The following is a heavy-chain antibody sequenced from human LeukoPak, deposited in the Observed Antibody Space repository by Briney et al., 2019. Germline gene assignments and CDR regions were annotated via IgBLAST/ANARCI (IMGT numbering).Heavy chain of an antibody. D-gene: IGHD2-2*01. V-gene: IGHV3-66*01. CDR2: IYSGGST. CDR3: AREGSRSTYYFDY. Sequence: GGSLRLSCAASGFTVSSNYMSWVRQAPGKGLEWVSVIYSGGSTYYADSVKGRFTISRDNSKNTLYLQMDGLRAEDTAVYYCAREGSRSTYYFDYWGQGTLVTVSS. CDR1: GFTVSSNY. J-gene: IGHJ4*02.